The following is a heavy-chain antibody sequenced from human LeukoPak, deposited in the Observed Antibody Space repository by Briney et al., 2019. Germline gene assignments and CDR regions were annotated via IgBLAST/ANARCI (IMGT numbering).Heavy chain of an antibody. J-gene: IGHJ5*02. V-gene: IGHV1-2*02. CDR3: ATVVPAAMGWFDP. D-gene: IGHD2-2*01. CDR2: INPNSGGT. Sequence: WMGWINPNSGGTNYAQKFQGRVTMTRDTSISTAYMELSRLRSDDTAVYYCATVVPAAMGWFDPWGQGTLVTVSS.